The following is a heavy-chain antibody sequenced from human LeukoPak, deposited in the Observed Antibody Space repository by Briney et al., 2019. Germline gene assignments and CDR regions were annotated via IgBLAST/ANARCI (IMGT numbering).Heavy chain of an antibody. CDR1: GDSISSSSYY. CDR2: IYYSGST. J-gene: IGHJ4*02. V-gene: IGHV4-39*01. D-gene: IGHD3-3*01. Sequence: SETLSLTCTVSGDSISSSSYYWGWIRQPPGKGLEWIGSIYYSGSTYYNPSLKSRVTISVDTSKNQFSLKLSFVTAADTAVYYCVRRDYDFWSGYPFDYWGQGTLVTVSS. CDR3: VRRDYDFWSGYPFDY.